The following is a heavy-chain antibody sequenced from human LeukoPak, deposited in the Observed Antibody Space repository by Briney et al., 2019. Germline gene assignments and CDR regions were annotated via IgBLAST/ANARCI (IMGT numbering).Heavy chain of an antibody. V-gene: IGHV3-7*01. D-gene: IGHD5-24*01. CDR2: INKDGSKA. CDR3: VRDGGVDGYDLLDY. CDR1: GFTFSNYW. J-gene: IGHJ4*02. Sequence: GGSLRLSCAASGFTFSNYWMTWVRQAPGKGLEWVAHINKDGSKAYYRDSVKARFTVSRDNAENSMSLHMNSLRAEDTAVYYCVRDGGVDGYDLLDYWGQGSLVTVSS.